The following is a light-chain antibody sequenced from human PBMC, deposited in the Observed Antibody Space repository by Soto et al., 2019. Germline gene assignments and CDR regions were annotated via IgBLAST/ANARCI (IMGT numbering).Light chain of an antibody. V-gene: IGKV3-15*01. CDR1: QSVSIN. J-gene: IGKJ5*01. CDR3: QHYNNWPPIT. CDR2: GAS. Sequence: MTQSPSTLSASVGDRVTITCRASQSVSINLAWYQQKPGQAPRLLIYGASTRAAGVPDRFSGSGSGTEFTLTISRLQSEDFAVYYCQHYNNWPPITFGQGTRLEIK.